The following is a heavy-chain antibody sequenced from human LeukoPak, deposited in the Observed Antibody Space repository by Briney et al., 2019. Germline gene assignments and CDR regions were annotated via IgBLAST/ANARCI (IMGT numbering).Heavy chain of an antibody. D-gene: IGHD2-8*01. CDR1: GYTFTGYY. Sequence: GASVKVSCKASGYTFTGYYIHWVRQAPGQGLEWMGWINPNSGGTHYAQKFQGRVTMTRDTSISTAYMELSRLRSDDTAVYYCATEMLVLMVYASHTISNPLDPWGQGTLVTVSS. CDR3: ATEMLVLMVYASHTISNPLDP. V-gene: IGHV1-2*02. J-gene: IGHJ5*02. CDR2: INPNSGGT.